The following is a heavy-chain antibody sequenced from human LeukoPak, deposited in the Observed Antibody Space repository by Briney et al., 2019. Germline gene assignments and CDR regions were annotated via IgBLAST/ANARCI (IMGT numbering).Heavy chain of an antibody. V-gene: IGHV1-2*02. CDR3: AREGWGTAAWFDP. J-gene: IGHJ5*02. D-gene: IGHD7-27*01. Sequence: ASVEVSCKASGYTFTGHYMHWVRQAPGQGLEWMGWINPNSGGTNYAQKFQGRVTITRDTSNSTASMELSRLTSDDTAVYYCAREGWGTAAWFDPWGQGNLVTVSS. CDR1: GYTFTGHY. CDR2: INPNSGGT.